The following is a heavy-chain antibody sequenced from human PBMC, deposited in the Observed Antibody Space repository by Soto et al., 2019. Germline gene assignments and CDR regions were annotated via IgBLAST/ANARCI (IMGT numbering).Heavy chain of an antibody. Sequence: GGSLRLSCAASGFTFSSYAMSWVRQAPGKGLEWVSAISGSGGSTYYADSVKGRFTISRDNSKNTLYLQMNSLRAEDTAVYYCAKVLSPNYASAWYFDLWGRGTLVTVSS. J-gene: IGHJ2*01. CDR2: ISGSGGST. D-gene: IGHD1-7*01. CDR1: GFTFSSYA. CDR3: AKVLSPNYASAWYFDL. V-gene: IGHV3-23*01.